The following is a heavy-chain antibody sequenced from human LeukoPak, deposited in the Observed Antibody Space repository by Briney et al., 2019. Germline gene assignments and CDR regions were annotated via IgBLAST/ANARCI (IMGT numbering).Heavy chain of an antibody. J-gene: IGHJ6*02. Sequence: GASVKVSCKASGYTFTGYYMHWVRQAPGQGLEWMGRIIPILGIANYAQKFQGRVTITADKSTSTAYMELSSLRSEDTAVYYCARDSQQGVLSLYYYYYGMDVWGQGTTVTVSS. CDR2: IIPILGIA. CDR3: ARDSQQGVLSLYYYYYGMDV. D-gene: IGHD3-10*01. CDR1: GYTFTGYY. V-gene: IGHV1-69*04.